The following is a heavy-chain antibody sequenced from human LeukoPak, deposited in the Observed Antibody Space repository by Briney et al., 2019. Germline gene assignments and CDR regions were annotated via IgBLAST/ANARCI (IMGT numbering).Heavy chain of an antibody. V-gene: IGHV3-43D*03. Sequence: GGSLRLSCAASGFSFDDYAMHWVRQRPGKGLEWVSLITWDGRSTYYIDSVKGRFTISRDNNENSLYLQMSSLRGDDTALYYCARDKYGYFDFWGQGTLVTVSS. CDR2: ITWDGRST. CDR3: ARDKYGYFDF. D-gene: IGHD4-17*01. J-gene: IGHJ4*02. CDR1: GFSFDDYA.